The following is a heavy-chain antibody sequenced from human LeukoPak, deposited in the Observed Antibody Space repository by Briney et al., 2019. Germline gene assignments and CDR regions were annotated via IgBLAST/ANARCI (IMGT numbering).Heavy chain of an antibody. CDR3: ARPNYDFWSGPQNWFDP. CDR2: IIPILGIA. CDR1: GGTFSSYA. Sequence: ASVKVSCKASGGTFSSYAISRVRQAPGQGLEWMGRIIPILGIANYAQKFQGRVTITADKSTSTAYMELSSLRSEDTAVYYCARPNYDFWSGPQNWFDPWGQGTLVTVSS. J-gene: IGHJ5*02. D-gene: IGHD3-3*01. V-gene: IGHV1-69*04.